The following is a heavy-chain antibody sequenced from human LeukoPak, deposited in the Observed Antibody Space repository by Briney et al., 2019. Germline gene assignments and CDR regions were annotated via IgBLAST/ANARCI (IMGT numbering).Heavy chain of an antibody. V-gene: IGHV4-39*01. Sequence: SETLSLTCTVSGGSLSSSSYYWGWIRQPPGKGLEWIGSIYYSGSTYYNPSLKSRVTISVDTSKNQFSLKLSSVTAADTAVYYCARHGAPLTISGVVTPDYWGQGTLVTVSS. CDR2: IYYSGST. D-gene: IGHD3-3*01. CDR1: GGSLSSSSYY. J-gene: IGHJ4*02. CDR3: ARHGAPLTISGVVTPDY.